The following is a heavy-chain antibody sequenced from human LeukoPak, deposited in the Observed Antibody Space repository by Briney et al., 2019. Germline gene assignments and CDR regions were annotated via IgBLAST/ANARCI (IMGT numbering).Heavy chain of an antibody. CDR2: IYSGGST. V-gene: IGHV3-66*02. J-gene: IGHJ4*02. CDR3: ARLGGDYNIPFDY. CDR1: GFTVSSNY. Sequence: GGSLRLSCAASGFTVSSNYMSWVRQAPGKGLEWVSVIYSGGSTFYADFVKGRFTISRDNSKNTLYLQMNSLRAEDTAVYYCARLGGDYNIPFDYWGQGTLVTVSS. D-gene: IGHD4-17*01.